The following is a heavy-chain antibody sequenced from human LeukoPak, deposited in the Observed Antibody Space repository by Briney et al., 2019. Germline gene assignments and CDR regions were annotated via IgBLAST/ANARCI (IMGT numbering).Heavy chain of an antibody. Sequence: PSETLSLTCTVSGGSISSYYWSWIRQPPGKGLEWIGYIYYSGSTNYNPSLKSRVTISVDTSKNQFSLKLSSVTAADTAVYYCARGFYCSGGSCYSAWAFDYWGQGTLVTVSS. D-gene: IGHD2-15*01. CDR1: GGSISSYY. CDR2: IYYSGST. V-gene: IGHV4-59*01. J-gene: IGHJ4*02. CDR3: ARGFYCSGGSCYSAWAFDY.